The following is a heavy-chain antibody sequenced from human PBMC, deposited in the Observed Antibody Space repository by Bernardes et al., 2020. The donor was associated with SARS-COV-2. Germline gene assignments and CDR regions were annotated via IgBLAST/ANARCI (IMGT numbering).Heavy chain of an antibody. V-gene: IGHV3-13*01. J-gene: IGHJ6*02. Sequence: GGSLRLSCAASGFTFSSYDMHWVRQATGKGLEWVSAIGTAGDTYYPGSVKGRFTISRENAKNSLYLQMNSLRAGDTAVYYCARAPRYSSSSVLYYGMDVWGQGTTVTVSS. CDR2: IGTAGDT. CDR1: GFTFSSYD. CDR3: ARAPRYSSSSVLYYGMDV. D-gene: IGHD6-6*01.